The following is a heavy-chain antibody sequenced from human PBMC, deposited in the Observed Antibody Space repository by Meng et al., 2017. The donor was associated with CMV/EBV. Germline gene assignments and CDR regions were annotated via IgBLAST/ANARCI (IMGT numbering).Heavy chain of an antibody. CDR3: ARKIAGSRYCSSTSCYTD. CDR1: GGTFSSYT. V-gene: IGHV1-2*02. CDR2: INPNSGGT. D-gene: IGHD2-2*02. J-gene: IGHJ4*02. Sequence: ASVKVSCKASGGTFSSYTISWVRQAPGQGLEWMGWINPNSGGTNYAQKFQGRVTMTRDTSISTAYMELSRLRSDDTAVYYCARKIAGSRYCSSTSCYTDWGQGTLVTVSS.